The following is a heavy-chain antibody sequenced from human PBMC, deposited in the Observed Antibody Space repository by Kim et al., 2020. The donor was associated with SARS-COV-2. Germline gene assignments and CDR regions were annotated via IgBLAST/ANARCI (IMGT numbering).Heavy chain of an antibody. CDR2: IYYSGST. V-gene: IGHV4-31*03. Sequence: SETLSLTCTVSGGSISSGGYYWSWIRQHPGKGLEWIGYIYYSGSTYYNPSLKSRVTISVDTSKNQFSLKLSSVTAADTAVYYCARERGGVRGVNRTSHRGPYCMDVWGQGTTVTVSS. J-gene: IGHJ6*02. CDR1: GGSISSGGYY. D-gene: IGHD3-10*01. CDR3: ARERGGVRGVNRTSHRGPYCMDV.